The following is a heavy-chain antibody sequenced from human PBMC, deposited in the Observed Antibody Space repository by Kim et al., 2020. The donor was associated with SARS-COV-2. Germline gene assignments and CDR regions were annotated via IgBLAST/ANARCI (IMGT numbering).Heavy chain of an antibody. V-gene: IGHV1-2*06. CDR2: MNPNSGGT. CDR3: ARSKSPLPFDY. J-gene: IGHJ4*02. CDR1: GYTFSGYY. Sequence: ASVKVSCKASGYTFSGYYIHWARQAPGQRLEWMGRMNPNSGGTNYAQKFQGRVTMTRDTSINTAYMELSSLRSDDTAVYYCARSKSPLPFDYWGQGTPVTVSS.